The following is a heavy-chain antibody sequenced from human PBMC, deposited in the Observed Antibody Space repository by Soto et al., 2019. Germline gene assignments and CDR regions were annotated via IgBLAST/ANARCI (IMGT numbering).Heavy chain of an antibody. CDR3: ARGGSESSAYFPWFDP. CDR2: IISIGNKI. J-gene: IGHJ5*02. V-gene: IGHV3-11*01. CDR1: GFSFSDYY. D-gene: IGHD3-22*01. Sequence: QVQLVESGGALVKPGGSLRLSCGASGFSFSDYYMSWIRQAPGKGLEWISYIISIGNKIYYADSVKGPFTISRDNANNSLYLQMNSLTDEDTAVYYCARGGSESSAYFPWFDPWGQGTLVTVSS.